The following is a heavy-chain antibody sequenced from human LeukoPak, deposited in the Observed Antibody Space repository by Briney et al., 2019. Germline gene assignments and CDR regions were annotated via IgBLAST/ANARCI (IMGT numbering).Heavy chain of an antibody. J-gene: IGHJ4*02. D-gene: IGHD1-26*01. CDR2: INHSGST. Sequence: SETLSLTCVGCGGSFSGYYWSGIRQPPGKGLDGIGEINHSGSTNYNPSLKSRVTISVDTSKNQFSLKLSSVTAADTAVYYCARGTIVGATAEDYFDYWGQGTLVTVSS. CDR1: GGSFSGYY. CDR3: ARGTIVGATAEDYFDY. V-gene: IGHV4-34*01.